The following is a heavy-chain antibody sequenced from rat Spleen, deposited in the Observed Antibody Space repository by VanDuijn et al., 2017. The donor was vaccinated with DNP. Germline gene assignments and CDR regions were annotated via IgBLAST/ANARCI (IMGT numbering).Heavy chain of an antibody. CDR1: GFIFSNYW. J-gene: IGHJ2*01. Sequence: EVQLVESGGGPVQPGRSLKISCIASGFIFSNYWMTWIRQAPGKGLEWVASITNTGDSTYYSDSVKGRFSISRDNARNTLFLQVDSLKSEDTATYYCARHAYPGHSYFDYWGQGVMVTVSS. V-gene: IGHV5-31*01. D-gene: IGHD1-4*01. CDR2: ITNTGDST. CDR3: ARHAYPGHSYFDY.